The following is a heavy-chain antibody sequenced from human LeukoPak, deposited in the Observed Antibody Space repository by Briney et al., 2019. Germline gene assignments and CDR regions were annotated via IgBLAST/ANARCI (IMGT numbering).Heavy chain of an antibody. D-gene: IGHD3-22*01. J-gene: IGHJ4*02. CDR2: INHSGYT. V-gene: IGHV4-34*01. CDR3: SRQVVGNDY. CDR1: GESSFSNYY. Sequence: SETLSLTCAVYGESSFSNYYWSWIRQPPGGALEWIGEINHSGYTNYNPSLKSRVTLSIDTSKNQFSLRLNSVTAVDTAVYYCSRQVVGNDYWGQGTLVTVSS.